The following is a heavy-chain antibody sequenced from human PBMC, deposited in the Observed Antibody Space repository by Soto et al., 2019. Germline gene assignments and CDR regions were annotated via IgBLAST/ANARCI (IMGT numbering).Heavy chain of an antibody. J-gene: IGHJ6*02. CDR2: ISAYNGNT. Sequence: ASVKVSCTASGYTFTIYGISWVRQAPGQGLEWMGWISAYNGNTNYAQKLQGRVTMTTDTSTSTAYMELRSLRSDDTAVYYCASGPYGPNYYYYYGMDVWGQGTTVTVSS. CDR1: GYTFTIYG. D-gene: IGHD3-10*01. CDR3: ASGPYGPNYYYYYGMDV. V-gene: IGHV1-18*01.